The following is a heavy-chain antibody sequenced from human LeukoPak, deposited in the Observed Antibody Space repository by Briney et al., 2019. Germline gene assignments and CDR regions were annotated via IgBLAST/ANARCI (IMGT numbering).Heavy chain of an antibody. V-gene: IGHV3-7*01. J-gene: IGHJ4*02. Sequence: AGGSLRLSCAASGFTFSSYWMSWVRQAPGKGLEWVASIKQDGSEKYYADSVKGRFTISRDNSKNTLYLQMNSLRAEDTAVYYCAKDRFTLMAFFDYWGQGTLVTVSS. CDR2: IKQDGSEK. CDR3: AKDRFTLMAFFDY. CDR1: GFTFSSYW. D-gene: IGHD5-12*01.